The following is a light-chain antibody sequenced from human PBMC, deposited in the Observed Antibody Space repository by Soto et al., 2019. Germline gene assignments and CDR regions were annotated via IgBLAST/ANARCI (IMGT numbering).Light chain of an antibody. CDR3: LLYYSGSRV. J-gene: IGLJ3*02. V-gene: IGLV7-46*01. CDR1: TGAVTSGHY. CDR2: DTN. Sequence: QAVVTQEPSLTVSPGGTVTLTCGSSTGAVTSGHYPYWFQQKPGQAPRTLIYDTNNKHSWTPARFSGSLLGGKAALTLSGAQPEDDADYYCLLYYSGSRVFGGGTKLTVL.